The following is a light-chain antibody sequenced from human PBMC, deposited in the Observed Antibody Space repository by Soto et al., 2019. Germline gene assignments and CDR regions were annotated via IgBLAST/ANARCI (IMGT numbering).Light chain of an antibody. Sequence: DIQMTQSPSTLSASVGDSVTITCRASQSISRWLAWYKQKPGRAPKILISDASSVERGVPSNFRGSGSGTEFTLTISSLKTDDFATYDCQQYNTYSKTFGRGTKVEIK. CDR2: DAS. J-gene: IGKJ1*01. CDR3: QQYNTYSKT. CDR1: QSISRW. V-gene: IGKV1-5*01.